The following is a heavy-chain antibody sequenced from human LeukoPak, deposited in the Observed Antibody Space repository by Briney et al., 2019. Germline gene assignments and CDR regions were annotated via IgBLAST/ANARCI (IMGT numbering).Heavy chain of an antibody. V-gene: IGHV1-8*01. CDR1: GYTFTSYD. CDR2: MNPNSGNT. CDR3: ARLLIDGDYDNITY. Sequence: ASVKVSCKASGYTFTSYDINWVRQATGQGLEWMGWMNPNSGNTGYAQKFQGRVTMTRDTSTSTAYMELSSQRSEDIDVYYCARLLIDGDYDNITYWGQGTLVTVSS. J-gene: IGHJ4*02. D-gene: IGHD4-17*01.